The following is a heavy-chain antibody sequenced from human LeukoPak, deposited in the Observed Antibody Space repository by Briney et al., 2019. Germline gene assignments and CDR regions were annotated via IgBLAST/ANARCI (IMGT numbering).Heavy chain of an antibody. CDR2: IYYSGST. Sequence: PSETLSLTCTVSGGSISSGGYYWSWIRQHPGKGLEWIGYIYYSGSTYYNPSLKSRVTISVDTSKNQFSLKLSSVTAADTAVYYCARDPAWAAIYDGKPTRAFDIWGQGTMVTVSS. D-gene: IGHD5/OR15-5a*01. CDR1: GGSISSGGYY. CDR3: ARDPAWAAIYDGKPTRAFDI. J-gene: IGHJ3*02. V-gene: IGHV4-31*03.